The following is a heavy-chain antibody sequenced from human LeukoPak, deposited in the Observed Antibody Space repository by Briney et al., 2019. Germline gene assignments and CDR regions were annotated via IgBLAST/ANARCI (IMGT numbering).Heavy chain of an antibody. CDR3: ARVYGGNHHFDY. J-gene: IGHJ4*02. V-gene: IGHV3-21*04. Sequence: GGSLRLSCAASGFTFSSYSMNWVRQAPGKGLEWVSSISSSSSYIYYADSVKGRFTISRDNAKNSLYLQMNSLRAEDTAVYFCARVYGGNHHFDYWGQGTLVTVSS. CDR1: GFTFSSYS. CDR2: ISSSSSYI. D-gene: IGHD4-23*01.